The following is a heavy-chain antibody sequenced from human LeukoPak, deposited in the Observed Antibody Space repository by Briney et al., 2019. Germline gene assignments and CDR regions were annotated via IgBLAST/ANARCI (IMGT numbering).Heavy chain of an antibody. V-gene: IGHV4-59*01. CDR3: ARARYGSSWYDY. J-gene: IGHJ4*02. D-gene: IGHD6-13*01. Sequence: SETLSLTCTVSGASISSYYWSWIRQPPGKGLEWIAYIYYSGSTNYNPSLMSRVTISLDTSKNQFSLKLSSVTAADTAVYYCARARYGSSWYDYWGQGTLVTVSS. CDR2: IYYSGST. CDR1: GASISSYY.